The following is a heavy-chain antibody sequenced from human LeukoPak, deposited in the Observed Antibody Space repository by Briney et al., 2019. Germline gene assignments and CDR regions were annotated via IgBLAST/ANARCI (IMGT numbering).Heavy chain of an antibody. CDR1: GGTFSSYA. D-gene: IGHD6-13*01. CDR2: IIPIFGTA. V-gene: IGHV1-69*05. Sequence: SVKVSCKASGGTFSSYAISWVRQAPGQGLEWMGRIIPIFGTANYAQKFQGRVTITTDGSTSTAYMELSSLRSEDTAVYYCSREISSSWYESAFDIWGQGTMVTVSS. J-gene: IGHJ3*02. CDR3: SREISSSWYESAFDI.